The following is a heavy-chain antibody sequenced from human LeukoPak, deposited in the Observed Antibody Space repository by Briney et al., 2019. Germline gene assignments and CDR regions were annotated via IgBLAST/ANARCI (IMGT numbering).Heavy chain of an antibody. CDR1: GGSISSSSYY. D-gene: IGHD1-26*01. Sequence: SETLSLTCTVPGGSISSSSYYWGWIRQPPGKGLEWIGSIYYSGSTYYNPSLKSRVTISVDTSKNQFSLKLSSVTAADTAVYYCARQVGATYFDYWGQGTLVTVSS. J-gene: IGHJ4*02. V-gene: IGHV4-39*01. CDR3: ARQVGATYFDY. CDR2: IYYSGST.